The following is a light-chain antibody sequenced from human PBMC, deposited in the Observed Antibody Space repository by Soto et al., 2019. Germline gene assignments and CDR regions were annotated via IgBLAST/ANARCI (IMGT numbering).Light chain of an antibody. Sequence: DIQMTQSPSTLSASVGDRVTITCRASQSISSWLAWYQQKPEKAPKLLIYKASSLESGVPSRFSGSGSGTEFTLTISSLQPDDFATYYCQQYNNSPWTFGQGTKVDIK. CDR1: QSISSW. CDR3: QQYNNSPWT. J-gene: IGKJ1*01. V-gene: IGKV1-5*03. CDR2: KAS.